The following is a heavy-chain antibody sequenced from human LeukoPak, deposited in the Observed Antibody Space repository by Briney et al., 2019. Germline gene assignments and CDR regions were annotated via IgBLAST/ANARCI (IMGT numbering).Heavy chain of an antibody. CDR2: ISSSSDTH. J-gene: IGHJ4*02. Sequence: PGGSLRLSCAASGFTFSRDAMSWVRQAPGKGLEWVSAISSSSDTHLYADSVKGRFTISRDNSKNTVYLQMNSLRAEDTAVYYCARGVEPLAANTLAYWGQGTLVTVSS. V-gene: IGHV3-23*01. CDR3: ARGVEPLAANTLAY. D-gene: IGHD1-14*01. CDR1: GFTFSRDA.